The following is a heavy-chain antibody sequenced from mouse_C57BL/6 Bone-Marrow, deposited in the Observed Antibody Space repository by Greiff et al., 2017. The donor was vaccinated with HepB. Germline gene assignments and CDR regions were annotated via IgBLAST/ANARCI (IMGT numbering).Heavy chain of an antibody. CDR3: ARGELLYFDY. V-gene: IGHV3-1*01. CDR1: GYSITSGYD. CDR2: ISYSGST. J-gene: IGHJ2*01. Sequence: EVMLVESGPGMVKPSQSLSLTCTVTGYSITSGYDWHWIRHFPGNKLEWMGYISYSGSTNYNPSLKSRISITHDTSKNHFFLKLNSVTTEDTATYYCARGELLYFDYWGQGTTLTVSS.